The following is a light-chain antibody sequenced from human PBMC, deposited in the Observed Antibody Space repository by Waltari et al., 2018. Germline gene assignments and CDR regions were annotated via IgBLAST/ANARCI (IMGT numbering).Light chain of an antibody. CDR3: QQSYITPFT. CDR2: AAS. J-gene: IGKJ2*01. CDR1: QTIKKS. V-gene: IGKV1-39*01. Sequence: DIQMTQSPSSLSASVGDRVTITCRASQTIKKSLNWYQQKPGKAPKVVMYAASNLRSWVPSRFSGSGSGTDFTLTISRLQPEDFAMYYCQQSYITPFTFGQGTKVELQ.